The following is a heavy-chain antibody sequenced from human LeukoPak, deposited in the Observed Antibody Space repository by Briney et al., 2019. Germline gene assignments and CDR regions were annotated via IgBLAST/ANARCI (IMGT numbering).Heavy chain of an antibody. V-gene: IGHV3-43*02. J-gene: IGHJ4*02. CDR3: AKDHYDSSGYFPDY. CDR1: GFTFDDYA. CDR2: ISGDGGST. Sequence: GGSLRLSCAASGFTFDDYAMHWVRQAPGKGLEWVSLISGDGGSTYYADSVKGRFTVSRDNSKNSLYLQMNSLRTEDTALYYCAKDHYDSSGYFPDYWGQGTLVTVSS. D-gene: IGHD3-22*01.